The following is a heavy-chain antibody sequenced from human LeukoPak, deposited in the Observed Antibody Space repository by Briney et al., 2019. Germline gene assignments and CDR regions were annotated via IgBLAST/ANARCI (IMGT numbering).Heavy chain of an antibody. CDR2: IYYSGST. CDR3: ARGEGRIVAR. J-gene: IGHJ4*02. V-gene: IGHV4-59*01. Sequence: SETLSLTCTVSGGSISSYYWSWLRQPPGKGLEWIGYIYYSGSTNYNPSLKSRVTISVDTSKNQFSLKLSSVTAADTAVYYCARGEGRIVARWGQGTLVTVSS. CDR1: GGSISSYY. D-gene: IGHD3-22*01.